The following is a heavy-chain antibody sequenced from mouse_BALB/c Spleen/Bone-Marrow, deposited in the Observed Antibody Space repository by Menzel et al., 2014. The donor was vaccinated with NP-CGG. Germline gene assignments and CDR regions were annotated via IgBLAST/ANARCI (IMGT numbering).Heavy chain of an antibody. J-gene: IGHJ1*01. CDR2: ISYSGST. D-gene: IGHD2-1*01. CDR3: ARRDYGKHFDV. Sequence: VQLKQSGPSLVKPSQTLSLTCSVTGDSITSGYWNWIRNFPGNKLEYMGHISYSGSTYYNPSLKSRISITRDTSKNXFYLQLNSVTTEDTATYYCARRDYGKHFDVWGAGTTVTVSS. V-gene: IGHV3-8*02. CDR1: GDSITSGY.